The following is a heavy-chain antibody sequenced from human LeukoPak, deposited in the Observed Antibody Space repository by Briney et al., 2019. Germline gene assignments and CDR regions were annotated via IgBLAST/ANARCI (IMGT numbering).Heavy chain of an antibody. Sequence: SETLSLTCAVYGGSFSGYYWSWIRQPPGKGLERIGEINHSGSTNYNPSLKSRVTISVDTSKNQFSLKLSSVTAADTAVYYCAREAVAGTGDYWGQGTLVTVSS. D-gene: IGHD6-19*01. CDR3: AREAVAGTGDY. J-gene: IGHJ4*02. CDR2: INHSGST. CDR1: GGSFSGYY. V-gene: IGHV4-34*01.